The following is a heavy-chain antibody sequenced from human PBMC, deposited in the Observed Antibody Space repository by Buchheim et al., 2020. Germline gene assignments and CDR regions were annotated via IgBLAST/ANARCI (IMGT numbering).Heavy chain of an antibody. CDR3: AKGHSSWNFFSEIDY. CDR2: ISAGGGTT. J-gene: IGHJ4*02. Sequence: EVQLLESGGGLVQPGGSLRLSCAASGFTFSSYAISWVRQAPGKELEWVSAISAGGGTTYYADSVKGRFTISRDNSKNTLYLQVNSLRAEDTAVYYCAKGHSSWNFFSEIDYWGQGTL. CDR1: GFTFSSYA. V-gene: IGHV3-23*01. D-gene: IGHD6-13*01.